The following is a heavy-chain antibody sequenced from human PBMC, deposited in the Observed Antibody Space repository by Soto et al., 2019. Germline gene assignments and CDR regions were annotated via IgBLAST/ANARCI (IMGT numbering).Heavy chain of an antibody. D-gene: IGHD3-22*01. CDR3: ARASSLSFLVITRYYYYDMDV. CDR1: GYTFTSYD. CDR2: MNPNSGNT. Sequence: ASVKVSCKASGYTFTSYDINWVRQATGQGLEWMGWMNPNSGNTGYAQKFQGRVTMTRNTSISTAYMELSSLRSEDTAVYYCARASSLSFLVITRYYYYDMDVWGKGTTVTVSS. J-gene: IGHJ6*03. V-gene: IGHV1-8*01.